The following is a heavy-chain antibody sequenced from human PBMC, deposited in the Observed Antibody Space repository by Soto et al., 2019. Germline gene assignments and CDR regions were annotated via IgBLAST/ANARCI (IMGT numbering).Heavy chain of an antibody. Sequence: SETLSLTCTVSGASISSGDYYWRWIRQRPGKGLEWIGYIYYSGSTYYNPSLKSRVTLSVVTSTNQFSLEVNSVTAADTAVYFCARASGFLVSDLLWGQGALVTVSS. CDR2: IYYSGST. D-gene: IGHD2-15*01. CDR3: ARASGFLVSDLL. J-gene: IGHJ4*02. V-gene: IGHV4-30-4*01. CDR1: GASISSGDYY.